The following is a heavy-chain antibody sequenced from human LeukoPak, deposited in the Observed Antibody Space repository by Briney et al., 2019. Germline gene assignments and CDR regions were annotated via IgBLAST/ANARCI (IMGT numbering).Heavy chain of an antibody. Sequence: GGSLRLPCEVSGFTFRFYWLGWVRQAPGQGLEWVANINPDGSETYYMDSVKGRFTISRDNAKESMFLQMNSLRVEETAVYFCVRWGVEAGMDSWGQGILVTVSS. J-gene: IGHJ4*02. D-gene: IGHD6-19*01. CDR2: INPDGSET. V-gene: IGHV3-7*01. CDR3: VRWGVEAGMDS. CDR1: GFTFRFYW.